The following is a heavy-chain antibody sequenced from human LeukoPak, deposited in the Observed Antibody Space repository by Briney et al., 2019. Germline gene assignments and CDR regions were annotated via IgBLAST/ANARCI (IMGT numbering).Heavy chain of an antibody. CDR1: GYTCTGYY. CDR3: ARWSAGRPYYFDY. Sequence: GASVKVSCKASGYTCTGYYMNWVRPAPGQGLEWMGWINPDSGGTHYAQKFQGRVTMTRDTSISTAYMELSRLRSDDTAVYYCARWSAGRPYYFDYWGQGTLVTVSS. V-gene: IGHV1-2*02. CDR2: INPDSGGT. J-gene: IGHJ4*02. D-gene: IGHD2-15*01.